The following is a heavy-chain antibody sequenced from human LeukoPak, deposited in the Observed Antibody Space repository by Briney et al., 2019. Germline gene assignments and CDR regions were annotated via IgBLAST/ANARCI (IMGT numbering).Heavy chain of an antibody. V-gene: IGHV4-59*01. CDR3: ARGWASSWYYFDF. CDR2: TYDSGSS. CDR1: GGSMRNYY. D-gene: IGHD2-2*01. Sequence: KPSETLSLTCAVSGGSMRNYYWSWIRQPPGKGLEGIGYTYDSGSSSYNPSLRSRVSISIDTSKNQFSLNLSSVTAADTAVYYCARGWASSWYYFDFWGQGTLVTVSS. J-gene: IGHJ4*02.